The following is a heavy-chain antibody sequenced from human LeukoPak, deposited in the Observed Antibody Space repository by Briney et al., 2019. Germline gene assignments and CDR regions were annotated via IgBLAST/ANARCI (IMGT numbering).Heavy chain of an antibody. Sequence: QTGGSLRLSCAASGFSFSGSSMNWVRQAPGKGLEWLSYISPTNTPSYADSVEGRFTISRDNAKNSVYLQMNSLRAEDTAVYYCATFHEPWGQGTLVTVSS. CDR1: GFSFSGSS. CDR2: ISPTNTP. V-gene: IGHV3-48*01. J-gene: IGHJ5*02. CDR3: ATFHEP. D-gene: IGHD2/OR15-2a*01.